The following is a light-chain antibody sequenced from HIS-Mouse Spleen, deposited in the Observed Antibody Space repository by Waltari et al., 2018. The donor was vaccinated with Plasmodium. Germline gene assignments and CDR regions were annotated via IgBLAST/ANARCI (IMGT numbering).Light chain of an antibody. CDR2: GKN. J-gene: IGLJ2*01. Sequence: SSELTQAPAVSVAFGQTVRIPCQGASLTCDDGSRYQQKPGQAPVIVIYGKNNRPSGIPDRCSGSRSGNTTSLPITGAQAEDEADYYCNSRDSSGNHVVFGGGTKLTVL. CDR3: NSRDSSGNHVV. V-gene: IGLV3-19*01. CDR1: SLTCDD.